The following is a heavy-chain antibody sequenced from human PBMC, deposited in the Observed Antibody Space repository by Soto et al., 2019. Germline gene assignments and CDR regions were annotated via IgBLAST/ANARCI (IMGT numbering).Heavy chain of an antibody. J-gene: IGHJ6*02. CDR3: AGGGVRGVITRTRDYYGMDV. Sequence: PGETLTISCKGSGYSFTCYWIGWVRQMPGKGLEWMGIIYPAASDTRYSPSFQGQVTISADKSISTAYLQWSSLKASDTAMYYCAGGGVRGVITRTRDYYGMDVWGQGTTVTVS. CDR2: IYPAASDT. CDR1: GYSFTCYW. V-gene: IGHV5-51*01. D-gene: IGHD3-10*01.